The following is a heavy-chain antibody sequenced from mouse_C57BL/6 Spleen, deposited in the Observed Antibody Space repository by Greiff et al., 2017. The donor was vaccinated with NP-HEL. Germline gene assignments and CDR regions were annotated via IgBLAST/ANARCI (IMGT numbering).Heavy chain of an antibody. CDR1: GYSFTGYY. V-gene: IGHV1-42*01. J-gene: IGHJ4*01. CDR2: INPSTGGT. Sequence: VQLQQSGPELVKPGASVKISCKASGYSFTGYYMNWVKQSPEKSLEWIGEINPSTGGTTYNQKFKAKATLTVDKSSSTAYMQLKSLTSEDSAVYYCARGATYYSNYGAMDDWGQGTSVTVSS. CDR3: ARGATYYSNYGAMDD. D-gene: IGHD2-5*01.